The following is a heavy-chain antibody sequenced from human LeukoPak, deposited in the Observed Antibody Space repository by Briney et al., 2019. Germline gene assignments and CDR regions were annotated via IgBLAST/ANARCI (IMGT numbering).Heavy chain of an antibody. Sequence: GGSLRLSCAASGFTFSSYAMSWVRQAPGKGLEWVSTIVDTGDGTFYADSVRGRFTISRDNSKATLYVQMNSLRAEDAAVYYCAKSHSVVRRGYFDYWGQGTLVTVSS. V-gene: IGHV3-23*01. CDR2: IVDTGDGT. D-gene: IGHD2-15*01. CDR1: GFTFSSYA. CDR3: AKSHSVVRRGYFDY. J-gene: IGHJ4*02.